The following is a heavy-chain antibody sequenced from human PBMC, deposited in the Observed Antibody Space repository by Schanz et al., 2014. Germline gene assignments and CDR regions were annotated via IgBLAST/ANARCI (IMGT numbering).Heavy chain of an antibody. Sequence: QLQLQESGPGLVKPSETLSLTCTVSGDTFSSSSYYCGWIRQPPGKGLEWIGSISYSGSTYDNPSPRIQCPIPVNTPKNRSPQDLTFATAADTAVYYCARNLISGSDTDAFDIWGQGTMVTVSS. J-gene: IGHJ3*02. CDR1: GDTFSSSSYY. V-gene: IGHV4-39*01. CDR3: ARNLISGSDTDAFDI. CDR2: ISYSGST. D-gene: IGHD1-26*01.